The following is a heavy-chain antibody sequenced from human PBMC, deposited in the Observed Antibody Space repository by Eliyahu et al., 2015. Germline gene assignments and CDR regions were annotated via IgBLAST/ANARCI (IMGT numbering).Heavy chain of an antibody. CDR2: ISWNGGSI. D-gene: IGHD7-27*01. Sequence: EVQLVESGXGLVQPGRSLRLSXXXSGFTVDGYSMHWVRQVPGKGXEWVSGISWNGGSIGYADSVKGRFTISRDNAKNSLFLQMNSLRTEDTALYYCGKDTNPGGMDVWGQGTTVTVSS. J-gene: IGHJ6*02. CDR3: GKDTNPGGMDV. CDR1: GFTVDGYS. V-gene: IGHV3-9*01.